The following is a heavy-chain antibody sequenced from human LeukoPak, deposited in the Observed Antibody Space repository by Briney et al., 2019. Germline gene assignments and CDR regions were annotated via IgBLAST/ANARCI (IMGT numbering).Heavy chain of an antibody. CDR1: GYSFTGCD. CDR3: ARVGVSYDY. Sequence: GASGMVCRTASGYSFTGCDMHWVRLGIGQGIEWMGWINPNSGGTNDAQKFQGRVTMTSDTSISTAYMELSRLRSDDTAVYYCARVGVSYDYWGQGTLVTVSS. J-gene: IGHJ4*02. V-gene: IGHV1-2*02. CDR2: INPNSGGT.